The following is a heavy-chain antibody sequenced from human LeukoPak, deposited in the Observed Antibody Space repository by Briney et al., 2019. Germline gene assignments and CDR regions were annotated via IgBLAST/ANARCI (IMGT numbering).Heavy chain of an antibody. CDR2: IYSGGST. Sequence: GGSLRLSCAASGFTVSSNYMSWVRQAPGKGLEWVSVIYSGGSTYYADSVKGRFTISRDNSKNTLYLQMNSLRAEDTAVYYCARDPFFVRYCSSTSCLPDVFDIWGQGTMVTVSS. CDR1: GFTVSSNY. J-gene: IGHJ3*02. D-gene: IGHD2-2*01. CDR3: ARDPFFVRYCSSTSCLPDVFDI. V-gene: IGHV3-66*02.